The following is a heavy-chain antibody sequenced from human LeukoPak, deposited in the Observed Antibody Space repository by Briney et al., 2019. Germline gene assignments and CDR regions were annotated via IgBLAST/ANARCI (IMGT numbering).Heavy chain of an antibody. V-gene: IGHV3-7*01. CDR2: IKPDGSEK. CDR3: ARLLKIGGTSAYRALDI. Sequence: GGSLRLSCVASGFTLSNYWMDWVRQVQGQGWEWVGNIKPDGSEKNYIDSVKGRFTISRDNARNSLYLQMDNVRAEDTAVYCCARLLKIGGTSAYRALDIWGQGTLVSVSS. CDR1: GFTLSNYW. D-gene: IGHD2-15*01. J-gene: IGHJ3*02.